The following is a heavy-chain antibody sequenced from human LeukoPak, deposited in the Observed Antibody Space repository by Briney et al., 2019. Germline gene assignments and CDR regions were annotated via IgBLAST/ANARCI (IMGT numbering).Heavy chain of an antibody. CDR2: ISAYNGNT. J-gene: IGHJ6*03. CDR3: ARDNYYYYYMDV. V-gene: IGHV1-18*01. Sequence: ASVKASCKASGYTFTSYGISWVRQAPGQGLEWMGWISAYNGNTNYAQKLQGRVTMTTDTSTSTAYMELRSLRSDDTAVYYCARDNYYYYYMDVWGKGTTVTVSS. CDR1: GYTFTSYG.